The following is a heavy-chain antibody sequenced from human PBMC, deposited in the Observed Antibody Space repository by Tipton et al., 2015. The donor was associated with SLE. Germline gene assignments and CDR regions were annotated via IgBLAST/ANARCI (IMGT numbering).Heavy chain of an antibody. CDR2: IVVGSGLT. D-gene: IGHD5/OR15-5a*01. CDR1: GFTFSSSA. Sequence: QSGPEVKKPGTSVRVSCKASGFTFSSSAMQWVRQARGQRLEWIGWIVVGSGLTTYAQKLQGRVTMTTDTSTSTAYMELRSLRSDDTAVYYCARDGSTMDWFDPWGQGTLVTVSS. V-gene: IGHV1-58*02. J-gene: IGHJ5*02. CDR3: ARDGSTMDWFDP.